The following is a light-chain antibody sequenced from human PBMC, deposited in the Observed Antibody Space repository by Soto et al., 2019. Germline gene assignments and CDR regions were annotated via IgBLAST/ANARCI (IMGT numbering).Light chain of an antibody. CDR2: GAS. Sequence: VMTQSPTTLSVSPGERATLSCRASHGIGNNLAWYQQIPGQAPRLLIYGASTRATGVPSRFSGSGSGTDFTLTISCLQSEDFATYYCQQYYSYPLTFGGGTKVDIK. V-gene: IGKV3-15*01. CDR1: HGIGNN. CDR3: QQYYSYPLT. J-gene: IGKJ4*01.